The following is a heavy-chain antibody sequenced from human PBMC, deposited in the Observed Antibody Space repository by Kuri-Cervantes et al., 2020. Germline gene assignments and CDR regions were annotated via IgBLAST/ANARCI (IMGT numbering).Heavy chain of an antibody. V-gene: IGHV4-39*07. CDR3: AREIFGGTSGVRYYYYGMDV. CDR1: GGSISSSSYY. CDR2: IYYSGST. Sequence: SETLSLTCTVSGGSISSSSYYWGWIRQPPGKGLEWIGSIYYSGSTYYNPSLKSRVTISVDTSKNQFSLKLSSVTAADTAVYYCAREIFGGTSGVRYYYYGMDVWGQGTTVTVSS. D-gene: IGHD3-3*01. J-gene: IGHJ6*02.